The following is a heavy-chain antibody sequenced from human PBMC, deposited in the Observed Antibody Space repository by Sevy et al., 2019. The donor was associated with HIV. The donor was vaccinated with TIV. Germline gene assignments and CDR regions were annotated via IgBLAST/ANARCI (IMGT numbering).Heavy chain of an antibody. Sequence: GGSLRLSCAASGFTFSSYAMHWVRQAPGKGLEWVAVISYDGSSKYYADSVKGRFTISRDNYKNTLYLQMNSLRAEDTAVYYCASDGQQLVARYFDLWGRGTLVTVSS. J-gene: IGHJ2*01. CDR3: ASDGQQLVARYFDL. CDR2: ISYDGSSK. CDR1: GFTFSSYA. V-gene: IGHV3-30-3*01. D-gene: IGHD6-13*01.